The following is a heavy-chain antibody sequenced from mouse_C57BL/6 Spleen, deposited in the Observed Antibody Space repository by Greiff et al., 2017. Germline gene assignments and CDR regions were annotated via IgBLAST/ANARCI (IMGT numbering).Heavy chain of an antibody. CDR2: INPNNGGT. CDR1: GYTFTDYY. V-gene: IGHV1-26*01. D-gene: IGHD2-3*01. Sequence: VQLQQSGPELVKPGASVKISCKASGYTFTDYYMNWVKQSHGKSLEWIGDINPNNGGTSYNQKFKGKATLTVDKSSSTAYMELRSLTSEDSAVYYCAREDGSYLAYWGQGTLVTVSA. J-gene: IGHJ3*01. CDR3: AREDGSYLAY.